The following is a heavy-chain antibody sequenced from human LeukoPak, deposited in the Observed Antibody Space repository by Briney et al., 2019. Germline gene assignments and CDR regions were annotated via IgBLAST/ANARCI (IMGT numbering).Heavy chain of an antibody. CDR1: GFTFDDYA. J-gene: IGHJ1*01. Sequence: GGSLRLSCAASGFTFDDYAMHWVRQAPGKGLEWVSGISWNSGSIGYADSVKGRFTISRDNAKNSLYLQMNSLRAEDTALYYCAKFNRRYSTRLEDPFQHWGQGTLVTVSS. D-gene: IGHD5-18*01. CDR3: AKFNRRYSTRLEDPFQH. V-gene: IGHV3-9*01. CDR2: ISWNSGSI.